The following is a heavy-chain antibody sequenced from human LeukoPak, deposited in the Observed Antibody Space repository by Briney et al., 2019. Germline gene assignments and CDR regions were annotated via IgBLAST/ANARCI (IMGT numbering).Heavy chain of an antibody. CDR2: IYHSGST. Sequence: PSETLSLTCTVSGYSISSGYYWGWIRPPPGKGLEWIGSIYHSGSTNYNPSLKSRVTISVDTSKNQFSLKLSSVTAADTAVYYCARHGLFYATYSSWGQGTLVTVSS. CDR1: GYSISSGYY. D-gene: IGHD6-13*01. J-gene: IGHJ4*02. V-gene: IGHV4-38-2*02. CDR3: ARHGLFYATYSS.